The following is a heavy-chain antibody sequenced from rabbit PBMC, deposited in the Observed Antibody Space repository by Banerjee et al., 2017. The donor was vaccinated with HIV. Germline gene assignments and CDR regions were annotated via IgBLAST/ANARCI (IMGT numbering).Heavy chain of an antibody. J-gene: IGHJ6*01. CDR1: GSDISSNA. V-gene: IGHV1S47*01. Sequence: QEQLVESGGGLVQPEGSLTLTCKASGSDISSNAMCWVRQAPGKGLEWIACIGGGGGSTYYASWVNGRFTISKTSSTTVTLQMTSLTAADTATYFCARETHATGTAYLDLWGPGTLVTVS. CDR3: ARETHATGTAYLDL. CDR2: IGGGGGST. D-gene: IGHD7-1*01.